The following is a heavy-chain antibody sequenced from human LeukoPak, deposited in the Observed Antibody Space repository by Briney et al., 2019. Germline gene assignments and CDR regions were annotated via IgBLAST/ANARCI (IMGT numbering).Heavy chain of an antibody. CDR2: IYYSGST. CDR1: GGSISSYY. CDR3: AREGYRAYDDY. D-gene: IGHD6-13*01. Sequence: SETLSLTCTVSGGSISSYYWSWIRQPPGKGLEWIGYIYYSGSTNYNPSLKSRVTISVDTSKNQFSLKLSSVTAADTAVYYCAREGYRAYDDYWGQGTLVTVSS. J-gene: IGHJ4*02. V-gene: IGHV4-59*01.